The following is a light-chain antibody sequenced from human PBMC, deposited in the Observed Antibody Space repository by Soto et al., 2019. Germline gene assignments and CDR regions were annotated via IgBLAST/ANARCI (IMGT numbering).Light chain of an antibody. J-gene: IGKJ2*01. CDR3: QQSFTTPYT. Sequence: DIQITHSPSSLSASIGDRVIITCRASQSINYYLNWYQQQPGKAPKLLVSTAASLRSGVPSRFSGSASGTDFALTISSLQPEDFATYYCQQSFTTPYTFGQGTKVDIK. V-gene: IGKV1-39*01. CDR1: QSINYY. CDR2: TAA.